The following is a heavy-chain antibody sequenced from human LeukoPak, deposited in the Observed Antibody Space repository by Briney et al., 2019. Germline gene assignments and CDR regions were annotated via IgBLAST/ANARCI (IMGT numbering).Heavy chain of an antibody. J-gene: IGHJ4*02. CDR2: IRYDGSDK. CDR3: AKDTPTTGYHLDS. CDR1: GFTFGDYP. Sequence: GGSLRLSCTASGFTFGDYPMSWVRQAPGKGLEWVAFIRYDGSDKSYADSVKGRFTISRDNSENTLYLQINSLRVEDTAVYYCAKDTPTTGYHLDSWGQGTLVTVSS. D-gene: IGHD1-1*01. V-gene: IGHV3-30*02.